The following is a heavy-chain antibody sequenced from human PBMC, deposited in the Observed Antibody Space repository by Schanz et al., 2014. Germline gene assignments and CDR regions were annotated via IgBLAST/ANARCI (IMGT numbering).Heavy chain of an antibody. CDR3: ARWFLIRGVILDS. V-gene: IGHV3-23*01. Sequence: EVHLLESGGGLVQPGGSLRLSCAASGFSFGTYAMSWVRQAPGKGLLWVSSISGTGGDDTYYADSVKGRFTISRDNSRDTVYLQMNSLRADDTAMYYCARWFLIRGVILDSWGQGTLVTVSS. CDR1: GFSFGTYA. CDR2: ISGTGGDDT. J-gene: IGHJ4*02. D-gene: IGHD3-10*01.